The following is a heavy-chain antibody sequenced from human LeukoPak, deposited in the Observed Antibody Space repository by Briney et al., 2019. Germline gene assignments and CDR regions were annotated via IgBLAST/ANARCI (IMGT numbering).Heavy chain of an antibody. J-gene: IGHJ5*02. CDR1: GGTFSGYA. CDR3: ARGSIAAAPPFTIKSWFDP. CDR2: IIPIFGTA. Sequence: ASVKVSCKASGGTFSGYAISWVRQAPGQGLEWMGGIIPIFGTANYAQKFQGRVTITTDESTSTAYMELSSLRSEDTAVYYCARGSIAAAPPFTIKSWFDPWGQGTLVTVSS. D-gene: IGHD6-13*01. V-gene: IGHV1-69*05.